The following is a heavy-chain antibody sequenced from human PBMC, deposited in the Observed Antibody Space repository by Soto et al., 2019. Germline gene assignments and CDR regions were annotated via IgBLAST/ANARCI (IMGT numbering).Heavy chain of an antibody. Sequence: QVELVESGGGVVQPGRSLRLSCAASGFTFSSYGMHWVRQAPGKGLEWVAVISYDRNLAYYADSVKGRFTISRDNSKNTLYLQMNSLRTEDTAIYYCAKEGPITNWYFDYWGQGTLVTVSS. CDR2: ISYDRNLA. J-gene: IGHJ4*02. CDR3: AKEGPITNWYFDY. D-gene: IGHD1-1*01. V-gene: IGHV3-30*18. CDR1: GFTFSSYG.